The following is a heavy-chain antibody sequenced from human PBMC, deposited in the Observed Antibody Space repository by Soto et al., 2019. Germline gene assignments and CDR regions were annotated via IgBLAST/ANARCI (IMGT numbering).Heavy chain of an antibody. J-gene: IGHJ4*02. CDR3: AKGPKAYNWNYYFDY. D-gene: IGHD1-7*01. V-gene: IGHV3-30*18. CDR2: IPYDGSNK. CDR1: GFTFSSYG. Sequence: GGSLRLSCAASGFTFSSYGMHWVRQAPGKGLEWVAVIPYDGSNKYYADSVKGRFTISRDNSKNTLYLQMNSLRAEDTAVYYCAKGPKAYNWNYYFDYWGQGTLVTVSS.